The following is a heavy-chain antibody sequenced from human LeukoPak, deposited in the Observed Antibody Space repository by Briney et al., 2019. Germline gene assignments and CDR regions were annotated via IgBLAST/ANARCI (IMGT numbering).Heavy chain of an antibody. CDR3: ARDGYCSSTSCPATFDP. D-gene: IGHD2-2*03. CDR2: IYYSGST. CDR1: GGSISSSSYY. V-gene: IGHV4-39*07. Sequence: PSETLSLTCTVSGGSISSSSYYWGWIRQPPGKGLEWIGSIYYSGSTYYNPSLKSRVTISVDTSKNQFSLKLSSVTAADTAVYYCARDGYCSSTSCPATFDPWGQGTLVTVSS. J-gene: IGHJ5*02.